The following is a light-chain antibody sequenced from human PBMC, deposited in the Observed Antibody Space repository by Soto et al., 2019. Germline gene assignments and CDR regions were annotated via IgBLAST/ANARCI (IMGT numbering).Light chain of an antibody. V-gene: IGKV3-20*01. CDR2: AAS. Sequence: IVLTQSPGTLSLSPGDRATLSCRASQSVSSTYLAWYQQKPGQAPKLLIYAASSRATGIPDRFSGSGSGTDFTLNISRLEPEDFALYYCHQSGTSRTFGQGTRLEIK. CDR3: HQSGTSRT. CDR1: QSVSSTY. J-gene: IGKJ5*01.